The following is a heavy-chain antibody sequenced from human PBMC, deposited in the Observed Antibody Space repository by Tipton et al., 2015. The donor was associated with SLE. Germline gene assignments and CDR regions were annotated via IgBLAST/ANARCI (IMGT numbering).Heavy chain of an antibody. J-gene: IGHJ4*02. CDR2: IYYSGST. D-gene: IGHD6-13*01. V-gene: IGHV4-39*01. Sequence: TLSLTCTVSGGSISSTSYYWGWIRQPPGKGLEWIGSIYYSGSTYYNPPLKNRVTISVDTSKNQFSLKLSSVTAADTAVYYCARPALGGIAAPGNYFDYWGQGTLVTVSS. CDR3: ARPALGGIAAPGNYFDY. CDR1: GGSISSTSYY.